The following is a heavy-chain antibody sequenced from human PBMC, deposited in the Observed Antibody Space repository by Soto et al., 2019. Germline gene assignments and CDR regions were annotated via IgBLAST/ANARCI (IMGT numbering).Heavy chain of an antibody. J-gene: IGHJ6*02. V-gene: IGHV1-24*01. CDR3: GTVGAGTPPPNYYYYGMDV. CDR1: GYTLTELS. Sequence: GASVKVSCKVSGYTLTELSMHWVRQAPGKGLEWMGGFDPEDGETIYAQKFQGRVTMTEDTSTDTAYMELSSLRSEDTAVYYCGTVGAGTPPPNYYYYGMDVWGQGTTVTVSS. D-gene: IGHD1-7*01. CDR2: FDPEDGET.